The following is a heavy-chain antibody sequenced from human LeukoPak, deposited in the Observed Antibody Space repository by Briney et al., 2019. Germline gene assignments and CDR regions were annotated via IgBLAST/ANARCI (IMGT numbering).Heavy chain of an antibody. D-gene: IGHD5-24*01. CDR3: ARYSRDGYNWFDP. CDR1: GGSISSGGYY. V-gene: IGHV4-31*03. CDR2: IYDSGST. Sequence: PSQTLSLTCTVSGGSISSGGYYWSWIRQHPGKGLEWIGYIYDSGSTFYNPSLESRITISVDTSKNQFSLKLRSVTAADTAVYYCARYSRDGYNWFDPWGQGTLVTVSS. J-gene: IGHJ5*02.